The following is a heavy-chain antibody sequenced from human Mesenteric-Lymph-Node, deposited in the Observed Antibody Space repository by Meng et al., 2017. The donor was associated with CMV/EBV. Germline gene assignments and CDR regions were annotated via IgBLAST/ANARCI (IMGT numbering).Heavy chain of an antibody. D-gene: IGHD3-10*01. Sequence: GESLKISCAASGFTFSSYSMNWVRQAPGKGLEWVSSISSSSSYIYYADSVKGRFTISRDNAKNSLYLQMNSLRAEDTAVYYCARSRSMIRESHGYWGQGTLVTVSS. CDR2: ISSSSSYI. CDR1: GFTFSSYS. J-gene: IGHJ4*02. CDR3: ARSRSMIRESHGY. V-gene: IGHV3-21*01.